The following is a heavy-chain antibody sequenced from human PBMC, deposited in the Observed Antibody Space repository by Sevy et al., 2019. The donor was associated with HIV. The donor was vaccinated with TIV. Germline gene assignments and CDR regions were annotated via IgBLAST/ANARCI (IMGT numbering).Heavy chain of an antibody. Sequence: GGSLRLSCAASGFTFSSYAMHWVRQAPGKGLEWVAVISYDGSNKYYADSVKGRFTISRENSKNTLYLQMNSLRAEDTAVYYCARDLLRITIFVPAPGFDYWGQGTLVTVSS. CDR2: ISYDGSNK. CDR1: GFTFSSYA. V-gene: IGHV3-30*04. CDR3: ARDLLRITIFVPAPGFDY. J-gene: IGHJ4*02. D-gene: IGHD3-3*01.